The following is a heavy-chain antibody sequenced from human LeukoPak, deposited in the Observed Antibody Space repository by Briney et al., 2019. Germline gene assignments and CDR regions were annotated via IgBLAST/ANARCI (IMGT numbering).Heavy chain of an antibody. CDR3: AKDRTVGASYWYFDL. CDR1: GFTFSSTT. Sequence: GGSLRLSCVASGFTFSSTTMGWVRQAPGGGLEWVSSITAIDGRTYYADSVRGRFTISRDNSKNTVYLQLNSLRAGDTAIYYCAKDRTVGASYWYFDLWGRGTLVTVSS. D-gene: IGHD1-26*01. CDR2: ITAIDGRT. J-gene: IGHJ2*01. V-gene: IGHV3-23*01.